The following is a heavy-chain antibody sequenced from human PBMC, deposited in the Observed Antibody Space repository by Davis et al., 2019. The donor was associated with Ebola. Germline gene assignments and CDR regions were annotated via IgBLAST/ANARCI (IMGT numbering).Heavy chain of an antibody. J-gene: IGHJ4*02. CDR3: ARGWEFLEWLDFDY. CDR2: IIPIFGTA. CDR1: GGTFSSYA. V-gene: IGHV1-69*06. D-gene: IGHD3-3*01. Sequence: SVKVSCKASGGTFSSYAINWVRQAPGQGLEWMGGIIPIFGTANYAQKFQGRVTITADKSTSTAYMELSSLRSEDTAVYYCARGWEFLEWLDFDYWGQGTLVTVSS.